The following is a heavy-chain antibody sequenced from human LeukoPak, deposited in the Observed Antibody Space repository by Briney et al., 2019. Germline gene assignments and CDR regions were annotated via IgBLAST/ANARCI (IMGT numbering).Heavy chain of an antibody. V-gene: IGHV3-7*01. CDR1: GFSFSNYW. Sequence: HPGGSLRLSCAASGFSFSNYWMTWVSQAPGKGLEWVANIKEDGSEKYYVDSVKGRFTISRDDAKNSLYLEINSLRVEDTAVYYCVRGWFLSVWSYHWDVWGQGTTVTVSS. CDR3: VRGWFLSVWSYHWDV. D-gene: IGHD3-10*01. CDR2: IKEDGSEK. J-gene: IGHJ6*02.